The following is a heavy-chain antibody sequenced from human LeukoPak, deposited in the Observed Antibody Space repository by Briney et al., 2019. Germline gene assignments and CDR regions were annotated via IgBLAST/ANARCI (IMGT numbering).Heavy chain of an antibody. D-gene: IGHD3-10*01. V-gene: IGHV4-4*07. Sequence: SETLSLTCTVSGGSISSYYWSWIRQPAGKGLEWIGRIYTSGSTNYNPSLKSRVTISVDTSKNQFSLKLSSVTAADTAVYYCARYWNNYGSGSYYNEGDYWGQGTLVTVSS. J-gene: IGHJ4*02. CDR3: ARYWNNYGSGSYYNEGDY. CDR1: GGSISSYY. CDR2: IYTSGST.